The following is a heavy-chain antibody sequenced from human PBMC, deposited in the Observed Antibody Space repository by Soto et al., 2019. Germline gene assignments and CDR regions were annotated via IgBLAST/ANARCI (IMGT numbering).Heavy chain of an antibody. V-gene: IGHV1-3*01. J-gene: IGHJ4*02. CDR2: INAGNGNT. CDR1: GYTFTSYA. D-gene: IGHD2-21*01. CDR3: ARSIVVVSAADY. Sequence: QVQLVQSGAEVKKPGASLKVSCKASGYTFTSYAMHWVRQAPGQRLEWMGWINAGNGNTKYSQKLQGRVTITRDTSASTAYMGLSSLRSEDTAVYYCARSIVVVSAADYWGQGTLVTGSS.